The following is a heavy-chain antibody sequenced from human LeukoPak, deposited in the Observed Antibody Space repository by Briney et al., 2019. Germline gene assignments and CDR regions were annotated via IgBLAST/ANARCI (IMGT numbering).Heavy chain of an antibody. CDR1: GYTFTGYY. CDR2: INPNSGGT. V-gene: IGHV1-2*02. CDR3: AIGGRGCYFLGVQAFDI. D-gene: IGHD1-26*01. Sequence: ASVKVSCKASGYTFTGYYMHWVRQAPGQGLEWMGWINPNSGGTNYAQKFQGRVTMTRDTSISTAYMELSRLRSDDTAVYYCAIGGRGCYFLGVQAFDIWGQGTMVTVSS. J-gene: IGHJ3*02.